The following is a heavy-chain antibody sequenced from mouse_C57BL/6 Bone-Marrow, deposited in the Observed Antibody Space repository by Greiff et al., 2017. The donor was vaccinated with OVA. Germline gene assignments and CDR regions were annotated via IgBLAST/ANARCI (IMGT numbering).Heavy chain of an antibody. J-gene: IGHJ4*01. D-gene: IGHD4-1*01. CDR2: INPNNGGT. CDR3: ARLGAGTNYYAMDY. Sequence: EVQLQQSGPELVKPGASVKIPCKASGYTFTDYNMDWVKQSHGKSLEWIGDINPNNGGTIYNQKFKGKATLTVDKSSSTAYMELRSLTSEDTAVYYCARLGAGTNYYAMDYWGQGTSVTVSS. CDR1: GYTFTDYN. V-gene: IGHV1-18*01.